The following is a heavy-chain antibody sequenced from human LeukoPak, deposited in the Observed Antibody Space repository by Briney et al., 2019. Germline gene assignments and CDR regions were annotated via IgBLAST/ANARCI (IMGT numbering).Heavy chain of an antibody. Sequence: GGSLRLSCAASGFTFSSYAMSWVRQAPGKGLEWVSAISGSGGSTYYADSVKGRFTISRDNSKNTLYLQMDSLRAEDTAVYYCAKGLSGDDYGDYGWFDPWGQGTLVTVSS. V-gene: IGHV3-23*01. CDR1: GFTFSSYA. CDR3: AKGLSGDDYGDYGWFDP. J-gene: IGHJ5*02. CDR2: ISGSGGST. D-gene: IGHD4-17*01.